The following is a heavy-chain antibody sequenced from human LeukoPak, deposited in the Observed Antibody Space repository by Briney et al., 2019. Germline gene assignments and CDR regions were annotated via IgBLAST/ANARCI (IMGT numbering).Heavy chain of an antibody. V-gene: IGHV3-73*01. CDR3: LRSDEAFDI. Sequence: GGSLRLSCAASGFTFSGSAMHWVRQASGKGLEWVGRIRSKANSYATAYAASVKGRFTISRDDSKNTAYLQMNSLKTEDTAAYYCLRSDEAFDIWGQGTMVTVSS. CDR1: GFTFSGSA. J-gene: IGHJ3*02. CDR2: IRSKANSYAT. D-gene: IGHD5-12*01.